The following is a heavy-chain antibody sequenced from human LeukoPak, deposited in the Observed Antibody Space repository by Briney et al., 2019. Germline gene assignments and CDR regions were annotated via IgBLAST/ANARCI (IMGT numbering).Heavy chain of an antibody. CDR2: INHSGST. J-gene: IGHJ3*02. CDR3: ASSVGTADAFDI. V-gene: IGHV4-34*01. CDR1: GGSFSGYY. D-gene: IGHD1-1*01. Sequence: SETLSLTCAVYGGSFSGYYWSWIRQPPGKGLEWIGEINHSGSTNYNPSLKSRVTISVDTSKNQFSLKLSSVTAADTAVYYCASSVGTADAFDIWGQGTTVTVSS.